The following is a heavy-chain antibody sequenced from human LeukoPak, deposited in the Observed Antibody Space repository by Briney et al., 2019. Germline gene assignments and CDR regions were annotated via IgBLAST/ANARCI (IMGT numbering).Heavy chain of an antibody. CDR3: TLNLIRYFDWLPSDY. J-gene: IGHJ4*02. CDR2: IKEDGSEK. CDR1: GFTFSTYW. V-gene: IGHV3-7*01. Sequence: GGSLRLSCAASGFTFSTYWMSWVRQAPGKGLEWVATIKEDGSEKYYADSVKGRFIISRDNSKNSLNLQMSSLRGEDTAVYYCTLNLIRYFDWLPSDYWGQGTLVTVSS. D-gene: IGHD3-9*01.